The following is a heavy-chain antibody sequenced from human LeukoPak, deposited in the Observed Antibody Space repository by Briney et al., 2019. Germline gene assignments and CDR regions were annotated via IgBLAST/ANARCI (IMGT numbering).Heavy chain of an antibody. D-gene: IGHD1-26*01. CDR1: GYTFTGYH. Sequence: ASVKVSCKASGYTFTGYHMHWVRQAPGQRLEWMGWINAGSSNTEYSQKFHGRVTITRDTSASTAYMKLSSLRSEDTAAYYCATRGREWELPDFDYWGQGTLVTVSS. V-gene: IGHV1-3*01. J-gene: IGHJ4*02. CDR2: INAGSSNT. CDR3: ATRGREWELPDFDY.